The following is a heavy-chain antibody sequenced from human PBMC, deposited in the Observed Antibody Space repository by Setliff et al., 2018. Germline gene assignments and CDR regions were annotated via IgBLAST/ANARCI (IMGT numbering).Heavy chain of an antibody. CDR3: AREFTRYYNFWSAHRYYMDV. V-gene: IGHV1-3*01. CDR1: GYTFTSYA. J-gene: IGHJ6*03. CDR2: INAGNGNT. D-gene: IGHD3-3*01. Sequence: ASVKVSCKASGYTFTSYAMHWVRQAPGQRLEWMGWINAGNGNTKYSQKFQGRVTITRDTSAGTAYMELSSLRSEDTAVYYCAREFTRYYNFWSAHRYYMDVWGKGTTVT.